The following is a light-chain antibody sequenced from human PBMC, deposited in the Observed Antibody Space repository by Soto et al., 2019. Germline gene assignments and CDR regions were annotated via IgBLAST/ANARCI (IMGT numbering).Light chain of an antibody. CDR2: AAS. CDR1: QGISSR. V-gene: IGKV1-12*01. CDR3: QQANTFPWT. Sequence: DIQMTQSPSSVSASVGERVTIACRASQGISSRLAWYQQKPGTPPKLLIYAASTLHSGVPPRFSGSGSGTYSTLTFSSLQPEDFATYYCQQANTFPWTFGQGTKVGIK. J-gene: IGKJ1*01.